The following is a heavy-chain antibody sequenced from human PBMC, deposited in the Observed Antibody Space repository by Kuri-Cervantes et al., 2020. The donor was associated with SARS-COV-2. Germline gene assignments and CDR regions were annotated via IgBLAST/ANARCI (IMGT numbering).Heavy chain of an antibody. CDR3: VRDGDHWNFDY. CDR1: GFTFSSHA. V-gene: IGHV3-30-3*01. CDR2: ISYDGSNK. Sequence: GESLKISCAASGFTFSSHAMHWVRQAPGKGLEWVAVISYDGSNKYYADSVKGRFTISRDNAKNMLFLQMNSLRAEDTAVYYCVRDGDHWNFDYWGQGTLVTVSS. J-gene: IGHJ4*02. D-gene: IGHD1-1*01.